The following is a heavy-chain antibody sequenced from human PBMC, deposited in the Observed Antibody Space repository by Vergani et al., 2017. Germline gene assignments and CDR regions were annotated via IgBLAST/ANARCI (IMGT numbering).Heavy chain of an antibody. Sequence: QMQLQESGPGLVKASETLSLTCTVSGDSIISRSYYWGWLRQPPGKGLEWIGSIYNSGNGDSSSSLKSRVTISADTSKNQFSLRLTSVTAADTAVYYCAGVKYYSDSTSHFRGRYFDVWGRGTLVTVPS. CDR1: GDSIISRSYY. J-gene: IGHJ2*01. D-gene: IGHD3-16*01. V-gene: IGHV4-39*01. CDR2: IYNSGNG. CDR3: AGVKYYSDSTSHFRGRYFDV.